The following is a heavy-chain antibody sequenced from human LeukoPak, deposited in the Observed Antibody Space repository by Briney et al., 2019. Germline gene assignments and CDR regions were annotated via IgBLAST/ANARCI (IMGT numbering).Heavy chain of an antibody. Sequence: ASVKVSCKASGYTFTSYYIHWVRQAPGQGLEWMGIINASGGSTSNAQKFQGRVTMTRDTSTSTVYIELSSLRSADTAVYYCARAQVRDCSGGSCYSGYYYYGMDVWGQGTTVTVSS. D-gene: IGHD2-15*01. J-gene: IGHJ6*02. CDR2: INASGGST. CDR1: GYTFTSYY. V-gene: IGHV1-46*01. CDR3: ARAQVRDCSGGSCYSGYYYYGMDV.